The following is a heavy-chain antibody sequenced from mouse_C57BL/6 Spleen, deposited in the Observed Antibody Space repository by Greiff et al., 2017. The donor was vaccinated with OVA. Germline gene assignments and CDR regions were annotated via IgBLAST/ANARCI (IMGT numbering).Heavy chain of an antibody. J-gene: IGHJ3*01. CDR3: VRHPGAY. CDR1: GFRFNTYA. V-gene: IGHV10-1*01. Sequence: EAGGGLVQPKGSLKLSCAASGFRFNTYAMNWVRQAPGKGLKWVARIRSKSNNYATYYADSVKDRFTISRDDSESMLYLQMNNLKTEDTAMYYCVRHPGAYWGQGTLVTVSA. CDR2: IRSKSNNYAT.